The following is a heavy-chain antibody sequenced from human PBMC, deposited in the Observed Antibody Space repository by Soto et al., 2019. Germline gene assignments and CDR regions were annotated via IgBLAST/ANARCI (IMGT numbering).Heavy chain of an antibody. CDR2: FDPEEGET. D-gene: IGHD3-10*01. Sequence: ASVKVSCKVSGYTLTELSMHWVRQAPGKGLEWMGGFDPEEGETIYAQKVQGRVTLTTDTSTSTVHMELRSLRSDDTAVYNCARDRFGENWFDPWGQGTLVTLSS. V-gene: IGHV1-24*01. CDR1: GYTLTELS. J-gene: IGHJ5*02. CDR3: ARDRFGENWFDP.